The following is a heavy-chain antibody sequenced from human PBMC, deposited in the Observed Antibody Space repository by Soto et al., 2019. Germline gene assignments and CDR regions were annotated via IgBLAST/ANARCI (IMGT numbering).Heavy chain of an antibody. D-gene: IGHD3-10*01. V-gene: IGHV3-21*01. Sequence: SLRLSCAASGFTFSHYNMNWVRQAPGKGLEWVSYISSSSTYINYADSVKGRFTISRDNAKNSLYLQVNSLRAEDTAVYYCARQGGSGSYNFSYFDYWGQGTLVTVSS. CDR2: ISSSSTYI. CDR3: ARQGGSGSYNFSYFDY. CDR1: GFTFSHYN. J-gene: IGHJ4*02.